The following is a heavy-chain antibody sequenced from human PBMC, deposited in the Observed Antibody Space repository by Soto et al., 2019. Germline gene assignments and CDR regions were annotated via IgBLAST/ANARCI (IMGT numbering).Heavy chain of an antibody. Sequence: GGSLRLSCAASGFTFSTYAMSWVRQAPGRGLEWGSGIGEGGFSTQYAASVKGRFTISRDNSKNMLYLQMNSLRSDDTAVYYCARDSITRVSSDVPGMDVWGQGTTVTVSS. CDR1: GFTFSTYA. D-gene: IGHD3-16*01. J-gene: IGHJ6*02. CDR2: IGEGGFST. CDR3: ARDSITRVSSDVPGMDV. V-gene: IGHV3-23*01.